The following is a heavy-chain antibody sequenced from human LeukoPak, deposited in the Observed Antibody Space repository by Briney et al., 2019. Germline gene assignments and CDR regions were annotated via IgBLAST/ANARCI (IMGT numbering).Heavy chain of an antibody. CDR1: GFTFSSYS. D-gene: IGHD1-26*01. J-gene: IGHJ4*02. CDR3: ARDRGGSYSAIDY. CDR2: ISSSSSTI. Sequence: PGGSLRLSCAASGFTFSSYSMNWVSQAPGKGLEWVSFISSSSSTIYYADSVKGRFTISRDNAKNSLYLQMNSLRAEDTAVYYCARDRGGSYSAIDYWGQGTLVTVSS. V-gene: IGHV3-48*04.